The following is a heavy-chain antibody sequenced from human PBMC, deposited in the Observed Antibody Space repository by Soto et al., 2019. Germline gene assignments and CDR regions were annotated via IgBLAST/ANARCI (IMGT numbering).Heavy chain of an antibody. CDR3: ARIMSPRGGYYYYGMDV. D-gene: IGHD3-16*01. V-gene: IGHV4-34*01. J-gene: IGHJ6*02. CDR1: GGSFSGYY. CDR2: INHSGST. Sequence: PSETLSLTCAVYGGSFSGYYWSWIRQPPGKGLEWIGEINHSGSTNYNPSLKSRVTISVDTSKNQFSLKLSSVTAADTAVYYCARIMSPRGGYYYYGMDVWGQGTTVTVSS.